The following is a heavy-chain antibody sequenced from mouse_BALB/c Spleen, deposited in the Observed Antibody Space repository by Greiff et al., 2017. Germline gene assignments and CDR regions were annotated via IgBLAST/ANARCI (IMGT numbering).Heavy chain of an antibody. CDR3: ARYYGSIFDY. J-gene: IGHJ2*01. D-gene: IGHD1-1*01. Sequence: QVQLQQSGAELVRPGTSVKVSCKASGYAFTNYLIEWVKQRPGQGLEWIGVINPGSGGTNYNEKFKGKATLTADKSSSTAYMQLSSLTSDDSAVYCCARYYGSIFDYWGQGTTLSVSS. CDR1: GYAFTNYL. V-gene: IGHV1-54*01. CDR2: INPGSGGT.